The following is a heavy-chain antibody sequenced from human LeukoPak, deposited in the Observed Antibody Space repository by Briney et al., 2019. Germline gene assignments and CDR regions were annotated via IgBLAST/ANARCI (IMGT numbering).Heavy chain of an antibody. Sequence: GGSLRLSCAASGFTFSTSTMNWVRQAPGKGLEWMSSISGSSDKIYYADSVKGRFTISRDNAKDSLYLQMNSLGAEDTAMYYCVRIPNSANFPNWFDPWGQGTLVTVPS. D-gene: IGHD4/OR15-4a*01. CDR1: GFTFSTST. J-gene: IGHJ5*02. CDR2: ISGSSDKI. CDR3: VRIPNSANFPNWFDP. V-gene: IGHV3-21*01.